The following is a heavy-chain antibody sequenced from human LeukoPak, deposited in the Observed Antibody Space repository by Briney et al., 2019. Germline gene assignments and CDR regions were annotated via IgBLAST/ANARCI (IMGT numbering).Heavy chain of an antibody. CDR1: GFTFSSYA. J-gene: IGHJ4*02. Sequence: PGGSLRLSCAASGFTFSSYAMSWVRQAPGKGLEWVSAISDSGGSTYYADSVKGRFTISRDNSKNTVYLQMNSLRAEDTAVYYCAKDRRGCSGTSCYYRFDYWGQGTRVTVSS. V-gene: IGHV3-23*01. CDR3: AKDRRGCSGTSCYYRFDY. D-gene: IGHD2-2*01. CDR2: ISDSGGST.